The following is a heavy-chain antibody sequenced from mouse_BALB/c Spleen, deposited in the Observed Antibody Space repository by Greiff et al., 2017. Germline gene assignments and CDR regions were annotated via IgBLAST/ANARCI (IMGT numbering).Heavy chain of an antibody. CDR1: SYTFTDYA. J-gene: IGHJ3*01. D-gene: IGHD2-1*01. Sequence: QVQLKESGPELVRPGVSVKISCKGSSYTFTDYAMHWVKQSHAKSLEWIGVISTYYGNTNYNQKFKGKATMTVDKSSSTAYMELARLTSEDSAVYYCAREGDYGNTWFAYWGQGTLVTVSA. CDR2: ISTYYGNT. CDR3: AREGDYGNTWFAY. V-gene: IGHV1-67*01.